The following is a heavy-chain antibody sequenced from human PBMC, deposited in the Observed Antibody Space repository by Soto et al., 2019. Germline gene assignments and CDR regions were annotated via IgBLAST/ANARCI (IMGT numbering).Heavy chain of an antibody. Sequence: EVQLVESGGGLVQPGGSRKLSVAAPGFPFSGSLVPWVGKASGKGREWVGRIRNKVHSYATAYAASVRGRFTISRDDSKNTTFLQMKSLNTEDTAVYYCISHSPEDMKRTWGQGTLVTVSS. D-gene: IGHD2-15*01. CDR1: GFPFSGSL. CDR2: IRNKVHSYAT. CDR3: ISHSPEDMKRT. V-gene: IGHV3-73*02. J-gene: IGHJ4*02.